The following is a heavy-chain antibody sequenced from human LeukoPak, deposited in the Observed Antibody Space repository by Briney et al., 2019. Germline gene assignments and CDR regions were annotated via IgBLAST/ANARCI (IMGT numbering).Heavy chain of an antibody. CDR2: ISSSSSYI. J-gene: IGHJ4*02. CDR3: AREPEQWLFGRQRYYFDY. Sequence: PGGSLRLSCAASGFTFSSYSMNWVRQAPGKGLEWVSSISSSSSYIYYADSVKGRFTISRDNAKNSLYLQMNSLRAEDTAVYYCAREPEQWLFGRQRYYFDYWGQGTLVTVSS. CDR1: GFTFSSYS. D-gene: IGHD6-19*01. V-gene: IGHV3-21*01.